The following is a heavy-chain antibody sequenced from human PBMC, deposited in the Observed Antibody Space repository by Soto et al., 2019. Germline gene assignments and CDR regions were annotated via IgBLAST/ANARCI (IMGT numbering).Heavy chain of an antibody. CDR1: GGSISSGGYY. D-gene: IGHD3-22*01. Sequence: SETLSFTCTVSGGSISSGGYYWSWIRQHPGKGLEWIGYIYYSGSTYYNPSLKSRVTISVDTSKNQFSLKLSSVTAADTAVYYCARGLGDSSGSWGQGTLVTVSS. J-gene: IGHJ5*02. V-gene: IGHV4-31*03. CDR2: IYYSGST. CDR3: ARGLGDSSGS.